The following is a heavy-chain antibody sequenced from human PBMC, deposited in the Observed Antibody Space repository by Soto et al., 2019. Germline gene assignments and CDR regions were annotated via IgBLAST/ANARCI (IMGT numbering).Heavy chain of an antibody. Sequence: ASVKVSCKASGYTFTGYYMHWVRQAPGQGLEWMGWISPDSGGTNYAQKFQGRVTMTRDTSITTAYMELTSLRSDHTAVYFCARDSGYCTSTSCYYFESSGQGSKVTVSS. J-gene: IGHJ4*02. CDR2: ISPDSGGT. CDR3: ARDSGYCTSTSCYYFES. V-gene: IGHV1-2*02. CDR1: GYTFTGYY. D-gene: IGHD2-2*01.